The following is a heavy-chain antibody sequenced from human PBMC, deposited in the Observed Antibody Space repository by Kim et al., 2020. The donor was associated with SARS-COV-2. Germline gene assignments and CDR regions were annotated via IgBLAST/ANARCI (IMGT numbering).Heavy chain of an antibody. CDR2: INHSGST. Sequence: SETLSLTCAVYGGSFSGYYWSWIRQPPGKGLEWIGEINHSGSTNYNPSLKSRVTISVDTSKNQFSLKLSSVTAADTAVYYCARERETDGYNWNEGDYWGQGTLVTVSS. J-gene: IGHJ4*02. CDR1: GGSFSGYY. V-gene: IGHV4-34*01. CDR3: ARERETDGYNWNEGDY. D-gene: IGHD1-1*01.